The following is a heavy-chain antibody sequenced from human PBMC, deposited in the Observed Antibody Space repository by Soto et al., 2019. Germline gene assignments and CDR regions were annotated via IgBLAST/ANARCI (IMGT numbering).Heavy chain of an antibody. D-gene: IGHD6-13*01. CDR1: GGSFSGYY. V-gene: IGHV4-34*01. J-gene: IGHJ6*02. Sequence: PSETLSRTCAVYGGSFSGYYWSWIRQPPGTGLEWIGEINHSGSTNYNPSLKSRVTISVDTSKNQSSLKLSSVTAADTAVYYCARGLKGFSSSWFYYYYGMDVWGQGTTVT. CDR3: ARGLKGFSSSWFYYYYGMDV. CDR2: INHSGST.